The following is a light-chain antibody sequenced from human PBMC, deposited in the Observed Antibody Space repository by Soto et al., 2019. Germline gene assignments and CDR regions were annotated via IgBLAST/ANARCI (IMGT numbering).Light chain of an antibody. CDR3: QHYGTSTGM. Sequence: EIVMAQSPGTLSLSPGERATLSCRASQSVSSRLAWYQQKPGQAPRLLIYGASSRATGIPDRFSGSGSGTDFTLTISRLEPEDFAVYYCQHYGTSTGMFGQGTKVDIK. J-gene: IGKJ1*01. CDR2: GAS. CDR1: QSVSSR. V-gene: IGKV3-20*01.